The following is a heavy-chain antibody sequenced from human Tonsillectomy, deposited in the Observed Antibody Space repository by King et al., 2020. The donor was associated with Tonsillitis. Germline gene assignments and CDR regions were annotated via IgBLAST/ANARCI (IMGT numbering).Heavy chain of an antibody. Sequence: VQLVESGAEVKKPGASVKVSCKASGYTFTGYYIHWVRQAPGQGLEWMGWINPNSGDTNYAQKFQGRVTMTRDTSISTAYMELGRLRSDDTAVYYCAGVLNSKRVLTGYLNYWGQGTLVTVSS. J-gene: IGHJ4*02. V-gene: IGHV1-2*02. CDR1: GYTFTGYY. CDR3: AGVLNSKRVLTGYLNY. D-gene: IGHD3-9*01. CDR2: INPNSGDT.